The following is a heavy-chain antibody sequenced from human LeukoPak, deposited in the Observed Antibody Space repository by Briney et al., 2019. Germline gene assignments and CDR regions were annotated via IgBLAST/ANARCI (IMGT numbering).Heavy chain of an antibody. D-gene: IGHD2-15*01. J-gene: IGHJ4*02. CDR3: ARGVVVVAADYFDY. CDR2: ISYSGST. Sequence: PSETLSLTCAVSGGSISGYYWSWIRQPPGKGLEWIGYISYSGSTNYNPSLKSRVIISADTSKNQFSLELSSVTAADTAVYYCARGVVVVAADYFDYWGQGTLVTVSS. V-gene: IGHV4-59*01. CDR1: GGSISGYY.